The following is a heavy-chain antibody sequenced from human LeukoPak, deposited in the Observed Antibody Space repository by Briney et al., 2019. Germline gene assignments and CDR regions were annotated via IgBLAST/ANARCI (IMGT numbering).Heavy chain of an antibody. CDR3: ARGSYSSGWYPS. V-gene: IGHV1-8*01. CDR2: MNPNSGNT. Sequence: ASVKVSCRASGYTFTSYDINWVRQATGQGLEWMGWMNPNSGNTGYAQKFQGRVTMTRNTSISTAYMELSSLRSEDTAVYYCARGSYSSGWYPSWGQGTPVTVSS. D-gene: IGHD6-19*01. CDR1: GYTFTSYD. J-gene: IGHJ5*02.